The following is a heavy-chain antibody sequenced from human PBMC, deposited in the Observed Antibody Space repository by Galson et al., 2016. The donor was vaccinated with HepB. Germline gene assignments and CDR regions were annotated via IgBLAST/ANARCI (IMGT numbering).Heavy chain of an antibody. Sequence: SLRLSRAASGFIFKDYAMHWVRQAPGKGLAWVSTISGAGTASYAYSVKGRFTISRDNSKNTLDLQMDSLRVEDTALYFCFRVPRYYADYSSGVGDCWGQGTLLTVSS. D-gene: IGHD4-17*01. CDR3: FRVPRYYADYSSGVGDC. J-gene: IGHJ4*02. CDR1: GFIFKDYA. CDR2: ISGAGTA. V-gene: IGHV3-23*01.